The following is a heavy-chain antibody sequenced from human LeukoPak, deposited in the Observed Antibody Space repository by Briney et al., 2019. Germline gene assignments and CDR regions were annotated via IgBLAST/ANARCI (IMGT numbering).Heavy chain of an antibody. V-gene: IGHV1-69*13. D-gene: IGHD3-9*01. CDR3: ARVRYFDWFFPLAY. CDR1: GGTFSSYA. J-gene: IGHJ4*02. Sequence: ASVKVSCKASGGTFSSYAISWVRQAPGQGLEWMGGIIPIFGTTNYAQKFQGRVTITADESTSTAYMELSGLRSEDTAVYCCARVRYFDWFFPLAYWGQGTLVTVSS. CDR2: IIPIFGTT.